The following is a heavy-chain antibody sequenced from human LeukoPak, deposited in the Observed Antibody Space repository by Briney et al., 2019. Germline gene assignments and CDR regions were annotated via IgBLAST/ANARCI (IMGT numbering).Heavy chain of an antibody. Sequence: ASVKVSCKASGYTFTSYGISWVRQAPGQGLEWMGWISAYNGNTNYAQKLQGRVTMTTDTSTSTAYMELRSLRSDDTAVYYCARDQYRIVVPRSSLFDYWGQGTLVTVSS. CDR3: ARDQYRIVVPRSSLFDY. J-gene: IGHJ4*02. D-gene: IGHD3-22*01. CDR2: ISAYNGNT. CDR1: GYTFTSYG. V-gene: IGHV1-18*01.